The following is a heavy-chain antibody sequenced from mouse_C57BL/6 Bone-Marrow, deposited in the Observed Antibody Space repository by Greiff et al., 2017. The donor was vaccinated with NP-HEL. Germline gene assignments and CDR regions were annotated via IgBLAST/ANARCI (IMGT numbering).Heavy chain of an antibody. V-gene: IGHV5-4*03. CDR3: ARVTRLRFWFAY. Sequence: DVKLVESGGGLVKPGGSLKLSCAASGFTFSSYAMSWVRQTPEKRLEWVATISDGGSYTYYPDNVKGRFTISRDNAKNNLYLQMSHLKSEDTAMYYCARVTRLRFWFAYWGQGTLVTVSA. J-gene: IGHJ3*01. D-gene: IGHD2-4*01. CDR1: GFTFSSYA. CDR2: ISDGGSYT.